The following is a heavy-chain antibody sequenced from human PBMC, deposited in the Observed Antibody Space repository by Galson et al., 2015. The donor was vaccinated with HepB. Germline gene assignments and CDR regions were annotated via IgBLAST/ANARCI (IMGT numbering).Heavy chain of an antibody. CDR1: GFAARSTY. CDR2: IYSDGNT. Sequence: SLRLSCAASGFAARSTYMNWVRQSPGKVLEWVAIIYSDGNTYYADFVRGRFTISRDRFKDTLYLEMNSLRADDTAVYYCARGGLPNVADNWGQGTLVTVSS. D-gene: IGHD5-18*01. V-gene: IGHV3-53*01. CDR3: ARGGLPNVADN. J-gene: IGHJ4*02.